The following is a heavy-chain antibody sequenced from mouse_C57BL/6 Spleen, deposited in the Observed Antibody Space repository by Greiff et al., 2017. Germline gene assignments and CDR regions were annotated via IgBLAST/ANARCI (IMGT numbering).Heavy chain of an antibody. Sequence: VQLQQSGAELVKPGASVKFSCTASGFNINDYYMHWVKQRPDPGLEWIGRFSPEDGDTNYAPKFQGKATITADTSSNTAYLQLSSLTSEDTAVYYCASAFAYWGQGTLVTVSA. V-gene: IGHV14-2*01. CDR3: ASAFAY. CDR2: FSPEDGDT. CDR1: GFNINDYY. J-gene: IGHJ3*01.